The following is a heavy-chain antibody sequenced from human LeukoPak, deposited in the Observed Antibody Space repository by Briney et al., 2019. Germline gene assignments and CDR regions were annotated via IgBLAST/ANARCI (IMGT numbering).Heavy chain of an antibody. V-gene: IGHV3-23*01. CDR1: GFNFNNYA. CDR3: AREAYYDFWSGYRDPYYYGMDV. Sequence: GGSLRLSCVASGFNFNNYAMSWVRQAPGKGLEWVSNIYDSGAYTYYADSVRGRFTISRDNAKNTLYLEMNSLRAEDTAVYYCAREAYYDFWSGYRDPYYYGMDVWGQGTTVTVSS. J-gene: IGHJ6*02. D-gene: IGHD3-3*01. CDR2: IYDSGAYT.